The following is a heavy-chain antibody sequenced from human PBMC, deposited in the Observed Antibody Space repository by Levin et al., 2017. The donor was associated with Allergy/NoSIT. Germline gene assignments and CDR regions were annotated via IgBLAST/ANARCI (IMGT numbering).Heavy chain of an antibody. CDR1: GFTFSSYA. Sequence: GESLKISCAASGFTFSSYAMSWVRQAPGKGLEWVSAISGSGGSTYYADSVKGRFTISRDNSKNTLYLQMNSLRAEDTAVYYCAKSEVGYSYGSSPLKKLGYCSGGSCPTVFDYWGQGTLVTVSS. CDR3: AKSEVGYSYGSSPLKKLGYCSGGSCPTVFDY. J-gene: IGHJ4*02. V-gene: IGHV3-23*01. CDR2: ISGSGGST. D-gene: IGHD2-15*01.